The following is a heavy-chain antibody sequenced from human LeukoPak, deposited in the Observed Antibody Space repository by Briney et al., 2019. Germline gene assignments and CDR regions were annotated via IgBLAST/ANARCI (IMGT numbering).Heavy chain of an antibody. CDR2: IYSGGST. Sequence: PGGSLRLSCAASGFSLSSNYMSWVRQAPGKGLEWVSVIYSGGSTYYTDSVTSGVTTYRDKSKNTQYLKMNSLRPEDTAVYYCAGVRSGAYDYWGQGTLVTVSS. V-gene: IGHV3-53*01. J-gene: IGHJ4*02. D-gene: IGHD3-10*01. CDR1: GFSLSSNY. CDR3: AGVRSGAYDY.